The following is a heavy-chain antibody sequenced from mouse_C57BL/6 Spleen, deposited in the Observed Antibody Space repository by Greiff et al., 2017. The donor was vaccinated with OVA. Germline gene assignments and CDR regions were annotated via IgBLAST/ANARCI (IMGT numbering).Heavy chain of an antibody. D-gene: IGHD2-3*01. CDR1: GFNIKDDY. Sequence: VQLQQSGAELVRPGASVKLSCTASGFNIKDDYMHWVKQRPEQGLEWIGWIDPENGDTEYASKFQGKATITADTSSNTDYLQLSSLTSEDTAVYYCTKWVYGYYLYWYFDVWGTGTTVTVSS. J-gene: IGHJ1*03. CDR3: TKWVYGYYLYWYFDV. CDR2: IDPENGDT. V-gene: IGHV14-4*01.